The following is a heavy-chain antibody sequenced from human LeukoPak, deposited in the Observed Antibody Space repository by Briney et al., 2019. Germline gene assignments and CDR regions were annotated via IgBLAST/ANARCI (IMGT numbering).Heavy chain of an antibody. J-gene: IGHJ4*02. CDR3: ARGDYVFDY. CDR1: GFTFSAYA. D-gene: IGHD2-21*02. Sequence: GGSLRLSCAASGFTFSAYAMNWVRQAPGKGLEWVSSIIGRGTTTFYSDSVKGRFTISRDNSKNTLYLQMNSLRAEDTAVYYCARGDYVFDYWGQGTLVTVSS. V-gene: IGHV3-23*01. CDR2: IIGRGTTT.